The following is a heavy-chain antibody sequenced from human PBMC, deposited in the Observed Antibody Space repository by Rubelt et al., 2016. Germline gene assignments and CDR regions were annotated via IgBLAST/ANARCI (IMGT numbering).Heavy chain of an antibody. D-gene: IGHD1-26*01. CDR3: VRVKRLSGGDYGDTFDI. CDR2: ILHTGST. Sequence: QLQLQESGPGLVRPSGTLSLTCGVSGDSINSPNWWNWVRQPPGKGLEWIGEILHTGSTHYNPSLKSRVTMSVDTSRNQLSLRLNSVTAADTAIYYCVRVKRLSGGDYGDTFDIWGQGTMVTVSS. CDR1: GDSINSPNW. V-gene: IGHV4-4*02. J-gene: IGHJ3*02.